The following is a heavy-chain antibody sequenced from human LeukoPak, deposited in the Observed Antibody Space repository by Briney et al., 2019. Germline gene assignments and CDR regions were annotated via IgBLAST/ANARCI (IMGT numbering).Heavy chain of an antibody. J-gene: IGHJ6*03. CDR2: ISYDGSNK. V-gene: IGHV3-30*04. D-gene: IGHD1-26*01. CDR3: ARDGAYYYMDV. Sequence: GGSLRLSCAASGFTFSSYAMHWVRQAPGKGLGWVAVISYDGSNKYYADSVKGRFTISRDNSKNTLYLQMNSLRAEDTAVYYCARDGAYYYMDVWGKGTTVTVSS. CDR1: GFTFSSYA.